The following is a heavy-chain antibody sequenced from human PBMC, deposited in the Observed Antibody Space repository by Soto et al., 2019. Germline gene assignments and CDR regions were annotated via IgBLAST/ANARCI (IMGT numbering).Heavy chain of an antibody. CDR2: IIWNGVNK. V-gene: IGHV3-9*01. Sequence: EVQLVESGGGLEQPGRSLRLSCTVSGFMFEDFAMHWVRQAPGQGLEWVSGIIWNGVNKGYAESVLGRFTISRDNAKKSLYLDMNYLRPEDTALYFCAKDVDRLGELWGYFQSWGQGTMVTVSS. CDR1: GFMFEDFA. D-gene: IGHD3-16*01. J-gene: IGHJ1*01. CDR3: AKDVDRLGELWGYFQS.